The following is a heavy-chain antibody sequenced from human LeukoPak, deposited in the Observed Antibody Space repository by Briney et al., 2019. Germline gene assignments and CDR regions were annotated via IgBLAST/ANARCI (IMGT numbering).Heavy chain of an antibody. V-gene: IGHV3-48*03. CDR3: ARGQEYYYDSSAYSKFDY. J-gene: IGHJ4*02. CDR2: ISSSGRTI. CDR1: GFTFSSYE. D-gene: IGHD3-22*01. Sequence: GGSLRLSCAASGFTFSSYEMNWVRQAPGKGLEWVSYISSSGRTIYYADSVKGRFTISRDNSKNTLYLQMNSLRAEDTALYYCARGQEYYYDSSAYSKFDYWGQGALVTVSS.